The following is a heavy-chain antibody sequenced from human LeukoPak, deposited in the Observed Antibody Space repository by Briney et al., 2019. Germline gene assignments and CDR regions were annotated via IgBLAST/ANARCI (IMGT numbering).Heavy chain of an antibody. Sequence: SVKVSCKASGGTFSRYAISWVRQAPGQGLEWMGGIIPIFGTANYAQKFQGRVTITADESTSTAYMELSSLRSEDTAVYYCARSAAAGTGGVDYWGQGTLVTVSS. J-gene: IGHJ4*02. V-gene: IGHV1-69*13. CDR2: IIPIFGTA. CDR3: ARSAAAGTGGVDY. CDR1: GGTFSRYA. D-gene: IGHD6-13*01.